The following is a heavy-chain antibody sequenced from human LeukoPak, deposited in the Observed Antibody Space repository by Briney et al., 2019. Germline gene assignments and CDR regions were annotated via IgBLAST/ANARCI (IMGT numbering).Heavy chain of an antibody. CDR3: ARDQEGFDY. CDR2: IYPRDGST. Sequence: ASVKVSCKASGYIFTSNYIHWVRQAPGQGLEWMGMIYPRDGSTSYAQKFQGRVTVTRDTSTSTVHMELSGLRSEDTAVYYCARDQEGFDYWGQGTLVTVSS. J-gene: IGHJ4*02. CDR1: GYIFTSNY. V-gene: IGHV1-46*01.